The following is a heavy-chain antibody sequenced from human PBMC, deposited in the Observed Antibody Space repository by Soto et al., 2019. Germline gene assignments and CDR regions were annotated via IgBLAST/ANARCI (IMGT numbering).Heavy chain of an antibody. CDR1: GYSFTKFD. Sequence: QVQLVQSGAEVKEPGASVRVSCKASGYSFTKFDINWVRQAPGQGLEWMGWLNPKSGNTGYAQNLQGRVTMTRDTSRSRAYMELRSLRSEDTALYYCARVPAGSSDFDYWGQGTLVTVSS. CDR3: ARVPAGSSDFDY. CDR2: LNPKSGNT. J-gene: IGHJ4*02. D-gene: IGHD6-6*01. V-gene: IGHV1-8*01.